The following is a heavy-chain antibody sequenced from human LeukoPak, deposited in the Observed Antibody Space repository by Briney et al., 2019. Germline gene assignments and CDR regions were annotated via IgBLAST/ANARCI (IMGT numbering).Heavy chain of an antibody. J-gene: IGHJ4*02. CDR1: GVSITSNY. V-gene: IGHV4-59*01. CDR2: THHSGAT. CDR3: ARSSGHSYGDFDY. Sequence: SETLSLTCSVSGVSITSNYWSWIRQPPGKGLEWLGYTHHSGATSYNPSLKSRSTMSLATSNNQFSLKLSSVTAADTAVYYCARSSGHSYGDFDYWGQGNLVTVSS. D-gene: IGHD5-18*01.